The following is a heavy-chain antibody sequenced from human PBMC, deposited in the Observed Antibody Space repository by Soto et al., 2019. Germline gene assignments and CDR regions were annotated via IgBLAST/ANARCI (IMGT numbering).Heavy chain of an antibody. V-gene: IGHV3-23*01. Sequence: GGSLRLSCAASGFTFSSYALSWVRQAPGKGLEWVSGISGSDGSTYYADSVKGRFTISRDNSRNTVYLQMNSLRAVDSAVFFFSKGAQLTQYYFDFWGQGTLVTVSS. D-gene: IGHD3-9*01. CDR3: SKGAQLTQYYFDF. CDR2: ISGSDGST. J-gene: IGHJ4*02. CDR1: GFTFSSYA.